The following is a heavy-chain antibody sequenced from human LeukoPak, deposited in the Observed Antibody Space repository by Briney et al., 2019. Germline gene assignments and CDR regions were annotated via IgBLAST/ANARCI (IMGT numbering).Heavy chain of an antibody. CDR1: GGTFSSYA. CDR3: ARTGSTVYAFDI. D-gene: IGHD4-17*01. J-gene: IGHJ3*02. Sequence: SVKVSCKASGGTFSSYAISWVRQAPGHGLEWMGGIIPIFGTANYAQKFQGRVTITADESTSTAYMELSSLRSEDTAVYYCARTGSTVYAFDIWGQGTMVTVSS. V-gene: IGHV1-69*13. CDR2: IIPIFGTA.